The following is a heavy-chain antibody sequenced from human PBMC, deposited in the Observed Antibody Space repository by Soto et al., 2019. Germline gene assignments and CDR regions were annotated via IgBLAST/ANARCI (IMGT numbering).Heavy chain of an antibody. J-gene: IGHJ6*02. Sequence: QVQLVQSGAEVKKPGASVKVSCKASGYTFTSYAMHWVRQAPGQRLDWMGWINAGNGNTKYSQKFQGRVTITRDTSASTAYMELSSLRSEDTAVYYCARVRAVIGLKYYYGMDVWGQGTTVTVSS. CDR3: ARVRAVIGLKYYYGMDV. D-gene: IGHD3-10*01. V-gene: IGHV1-3*01. CDR2: INAGNGNT. CDR1: GYTFTSYA.